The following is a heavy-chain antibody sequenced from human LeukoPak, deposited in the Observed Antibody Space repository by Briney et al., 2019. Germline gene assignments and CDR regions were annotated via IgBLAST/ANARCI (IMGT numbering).Heavy chain of an antibody. CDR2: INHSGST. V-gene: IGHV4-34*01. J-gene: IGHJ4*02. CDR1: GGSFSGYY. CDR3: ARGDYVDTAMVFDY. D-gene: IGHD5-18*01. Sequence: PSETLSLTCAVYGGSFSGYYWSWIRQPPGKGLEWIGEINHSGSTNYNPSLKSRVTISVDTSKNQFSLKLSSVTAADTAVYYCARGDYVDTAMVFDYWGQGTLVTVSS.